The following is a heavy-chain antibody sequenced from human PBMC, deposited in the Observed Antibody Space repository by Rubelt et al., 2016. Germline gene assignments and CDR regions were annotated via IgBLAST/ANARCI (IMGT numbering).Heavy chain of an antibody. V-gene: IGHV3-23*01. J-gene: IGHJ4*02. CDR3: AKHMTTVVIRGLDY. CDR2: GGST. Sequence: GGSTYYADSVKGRFTISRDNSKNTLYLQMNSLRAEDTAVYYCAKHMTTVVIRGLDYWGQGTLVTVSS. D-gene: IGHD4-23*01.